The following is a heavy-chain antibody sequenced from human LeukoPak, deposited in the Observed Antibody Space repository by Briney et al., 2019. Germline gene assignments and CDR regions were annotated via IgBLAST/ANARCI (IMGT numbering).Heavy chain of an antibody. D-gene: IGHD4-11*01. J-gene: IGHJ4*02. CDR2: IKTKTDGGTT. CDR3: TTDRHYSDYAAYFDY. Sequence: SGGSLRLSCAASGFTFSNAWMTWVRQSPGKGLEWVGLIKTKTDGGTTDYAAPVKGRFTISRDDSKNTLYLQMNSLQTEDTAVYYCTTDRHYSDYAAYFDYWGQGTLVTVSS. V-gene: IGHV3-15*01. CDR1: GFTFSNAW.